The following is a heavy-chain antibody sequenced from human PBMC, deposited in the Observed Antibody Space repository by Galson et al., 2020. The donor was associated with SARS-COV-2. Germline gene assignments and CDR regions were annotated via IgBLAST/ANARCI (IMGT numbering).Heavy chain of an antibody. CDR1: GGSISTYY. D-gene: IGHD6-19*01. J-gene: IGHJ3*02. CDR2: VYTSGTT. V-gene: IGHV4-4*07. CDR3: AREAVADQEGAFDI. Sequence: SETLSLTCTVSGGSISTYYWHWIRQPAGKGLEWIGRVYTSGTTNYNPSLKSRVAMSVDPSKNLFSLRLNSLTAADTAVYYCAREAVADQEGAFDIWGQWTMVTVSS.